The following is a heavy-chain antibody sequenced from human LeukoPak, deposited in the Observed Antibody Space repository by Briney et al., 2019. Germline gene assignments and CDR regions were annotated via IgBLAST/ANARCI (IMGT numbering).Heavy chain of an antibody. CDR2: ISGSGGST. V-gene: IGHV3-23*01. J-gene: IGHJ4*02. D-gene: IGHD6-13*01. CDR3: AQRGRGAAAAFDY. Sequence: GGSLRLSCAASGFTVSSNYMSWVRQAPGKGLGWVSAISGSGGSTYYADSVKGRFTISRDNSKNTLYLQMNSLRAEDTAVYYCAQRGRGAAAAFDYWGQGTLVTVSS. CDR1: GFTVSSNY.